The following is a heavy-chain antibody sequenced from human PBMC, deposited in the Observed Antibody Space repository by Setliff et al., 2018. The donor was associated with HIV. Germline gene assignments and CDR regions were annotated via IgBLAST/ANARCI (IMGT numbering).Heavy chain of an antibody. V-gene: IGHV4-4*08. Sequence: SETLSLTCTVSGGSISSYYWSWIRQPPGKGLEWIGYIYTSGSTNYSPSLKSRVTISVDTSKNQFSLKLSSVTAADTAVYYCARRHTAFDPWGQGTLVTVSS. CDR3: ARRHTAFDP. D-gene: IGHD5-18*01. CDR2: IYTSGST. J-gene: IGHJ5*02. CDR1: GGSISSYY.